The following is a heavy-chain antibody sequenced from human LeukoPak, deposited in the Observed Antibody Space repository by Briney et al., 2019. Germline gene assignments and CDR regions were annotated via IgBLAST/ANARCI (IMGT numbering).Heavy chain of an antibody. CDR1: GFTHSTNY. D-gene: IGHD3-16*01. V-gene: IGHV3-53*01. Sequence: GGSLRHSCAASGFTHSTNYMSWVRQAPGKRLECVSVIYSGGSTYYADSVKGRFTISRDNSKNTLYLQMNSLRAEDTAVYYCARGDFGPDAFDIWGQGTMVTVSS. J-gene: IGHJ3*02. CDR2: IYSGGST. CDR3: ARGDFGPDAFDI.